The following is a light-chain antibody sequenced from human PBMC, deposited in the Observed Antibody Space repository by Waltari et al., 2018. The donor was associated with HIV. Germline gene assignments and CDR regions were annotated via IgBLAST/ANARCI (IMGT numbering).Light chain of an antibody. V-gene: IGLV3-21*01. CDR2: YDT. J-gene: IGLJ2*01. Sequence: YVLTQPPSVSVAPGKTARTTCEGRYLGTKSVHWYQQKPGQAPVLVIHYDTDRPSGIPDRFSGSTTGNTATLTISRVEAGDEADYYCQVWDSGTVVFGGGTKLTVL. CDR3: QVWDSGTVV. CDR1: YLGTKS.